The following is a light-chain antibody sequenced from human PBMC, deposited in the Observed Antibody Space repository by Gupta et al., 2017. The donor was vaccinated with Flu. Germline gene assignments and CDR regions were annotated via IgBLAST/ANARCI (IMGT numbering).Light chain of an antibody. CDR1: NLGNYF. V-gene: IGLV3-1*01. Sequence: NLSCSRHNLGNYFVSRPRQAPGKSLDLGIYQNYKRPSGIPERFSGSNSGTAANLTIGGTQAVDEADYYCQTWDSTTGVFGGGTTLTVL. CDR2: QNY. CDR3: QTWDSTTGV. J-gene: IGLJ2*01.